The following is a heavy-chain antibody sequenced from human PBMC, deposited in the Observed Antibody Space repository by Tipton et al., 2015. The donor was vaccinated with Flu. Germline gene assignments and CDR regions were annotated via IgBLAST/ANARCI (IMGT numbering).Heavy chain of an antibody. Sequence: SLRLSCAASGFTVSSNYMSWVCQAPGKGLEWVSVIYSGGSTYYADSVKGRFTISRDNSKNTLYLQMNSLRAEDTAVYYCARLTGWFHFDYWGQGTLVTVSS. D-gene: IGHD6-19*01. V-gene: IGHV3-53*01. CDR1: GFTVSSNY. J-gene: IGHJ4*02. CDR2: IYSGGST. CDR3: ARLTGWFHFDY.